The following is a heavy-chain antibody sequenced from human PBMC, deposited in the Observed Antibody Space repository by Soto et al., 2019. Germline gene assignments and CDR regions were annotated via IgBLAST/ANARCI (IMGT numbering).Heavy chain of an antibody. Sequence: PGGSLRLSCAASGFTFSSYAMSWVRQAPGKGLEWVSAISGSGGITYCADSVKGRFTISRDNYKNTLYLQMNSLRAEDTAVYYCAKDILDAFDIWGQGTMVTVSS. J-gene: IGHJ3*02. CDR1: GFTFSSYA. CDR2: ISGSGGIT. V-gene: IGHV3-23*01. D-gene: IGHD2-2*02. CDR3: AKDILDAFDI.